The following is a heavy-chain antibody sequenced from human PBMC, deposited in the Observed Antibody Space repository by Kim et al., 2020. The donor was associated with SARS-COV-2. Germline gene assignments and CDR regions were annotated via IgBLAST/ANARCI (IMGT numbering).Heavy chain of an antibody. CDR2: IIPNSGVT. CDR3: ARGTNYYFDL. J-gene: IGHJ4*02. V-gene: IGHV1-2*05. CDR1: EYTFTAYN. Sequence: ASVKVSCKASEYTFTAYNSHWVRQAPGQGPEWMGRIIPNSGVTIYAQKFRGRVTMTRDTSITTVYMELSRLTSDDTVVYYCARGTNYYFDLWGQGTLVTV.